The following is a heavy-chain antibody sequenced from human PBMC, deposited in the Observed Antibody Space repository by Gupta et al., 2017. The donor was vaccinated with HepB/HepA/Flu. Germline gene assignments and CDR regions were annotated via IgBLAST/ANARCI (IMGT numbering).Heavy chain of an antibody. CDR3: GRMDSGDSFL. CDR2: TDGEEVK. J-gene: IGHJ4*02. V-gene: IGHV2-70*04. Sequence: QVTLKESGPALVKPTQTLTLTCSFSGFSLSTRGMRVSWIRQPPGKALEWLARTDGEEVKCDSTALKARLKIAKDTAKNQVVLTMTIRDPGDTSTYDGGRMDSGDSFLGGQGTMVTVFS. CDR1: GFSLSTRGMR. D-gene: IGHD5-12*01.